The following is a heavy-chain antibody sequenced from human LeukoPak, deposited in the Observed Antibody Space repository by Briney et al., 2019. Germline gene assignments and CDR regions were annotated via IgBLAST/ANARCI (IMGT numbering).Heavy chain of an antibody. D-gene: IGHD3-3*01. CDR3: AREAYDFWSGYPYFDY. Sequence: GGSLRLSCAASGFTFSSYWMHWVRHAPGKGLVWVSRINSDGSSTSYADSVKGRFTISRDNAKNTLYLQMNSLRAEDTAVYYCAREAYDFWSGYPYFDYWGQGTLVTVSS. J-gene: IGHJ4*02. CDR2: INSDGSST. CDR1: GFTFSSYW. V-gene: IGHV3-74*01.